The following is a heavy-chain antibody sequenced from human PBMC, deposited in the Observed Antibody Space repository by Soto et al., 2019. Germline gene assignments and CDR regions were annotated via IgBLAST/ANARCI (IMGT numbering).Heavy chain of an antibody. CDR2: IVVGSGNT. J-gene: IGHJ6*02. Sequence: SVKVSCKASGFTFTSSAMQWVRQARGQRLEWIGWIVVGSGNTNYAQKFQERVTITRDMSTSTAYMELSSLRSEDTAVYYCAAVGYCSSTSCDTPYYYGMDVWGQGTTVTVSS. D-gene: IGHD2-2*02. V-gene: IGHV1-58*02. CDR3: AAVGYCSSTSCDTPYYYGMDV. CDR1: GFTFTSSA.